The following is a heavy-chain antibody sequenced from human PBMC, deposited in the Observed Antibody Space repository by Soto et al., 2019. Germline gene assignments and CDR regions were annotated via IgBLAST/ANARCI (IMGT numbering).Heavy chain of an antibody. CDR1: GFTFSNAW. Sequence: GGSLRLSCAASGFTFSNAWMNWVRQAPGKGLEWVGRIKSKTDGGTTDYAAPVKGRFTISRDDSKNTLYLQMNSLKTEDTAVYYCTSETYYYDSSGHLVDYGMDVWGQGTTVTVSS. CDR2: IKSKTDGGTT. J-gene: IGHJ6*02. V-gene: IGHV3-15*07. CDR3: TSETYYYDSSGHLVDYGMDV. D-gene: IGHD3-22*01.